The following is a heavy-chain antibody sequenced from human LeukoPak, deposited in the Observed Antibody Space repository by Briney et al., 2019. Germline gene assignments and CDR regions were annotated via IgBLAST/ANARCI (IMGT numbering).Heavy chain of an antibody. D-gene: IGHD6-13*01. Sequence: GASVTVSCKASGYTFTSYGISWVRQAPGQGLEWMGWISAYNGNTNYAQKLQGRVTMTTDTSTSTAYMELRSLRSDDTAVYYCARDSTRIAAAVTPCDYWGQGTLVTVSS. J-gene: IGHJ4*02. CDR1: GYTFTSYG. CDR2: ISAYNGNT. CDR3: ARDSTRIAAAVTPCDY. V-gene: IGHV1-18*01.